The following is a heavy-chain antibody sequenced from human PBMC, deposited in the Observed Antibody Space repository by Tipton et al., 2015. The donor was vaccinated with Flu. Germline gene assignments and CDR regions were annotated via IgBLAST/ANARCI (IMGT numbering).Heavy chain of an antibody. D-gene: IGHD3-10*02. V-gene: IGHV4-39*01. J-gene: IGHJ4*02. Sequence: GLVKPSETLSPTCTVSSGSIRSTNYFCAWIRQPPGKGLELIGSIYPSGTTYYNPSLKSRVTISVDTSKSQFSLKLRSVTAADTAVYYCARLSYYDVDLKNFYFDYWGQGALVTVSS. CDR3: ARLSYYDVDLKNFYFDY. CDR2: IYPSGTT. CDR1: SGSIRSTNYF.